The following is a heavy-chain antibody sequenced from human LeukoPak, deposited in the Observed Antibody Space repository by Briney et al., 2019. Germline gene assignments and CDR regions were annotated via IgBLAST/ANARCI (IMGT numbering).Heavy chain of an antibody. D-gene: IGHD1-1*01. CDR1: GFTFSSYA. Sequence: GGSLRLSCAASGFTFSSYAMNWVRQAPGKGLEWVSSISGSGGSTYYADSVKGRFTISRDNSKNTLYLQMNSLRAEDTAIYYCAKASNTWNYFDYWGQGTLVTVSS. CDR3: AKASNTWNYFDY. J-gene: IGHJ4*02. V-gene: IGHV3-23*01. CDR2: ISGSGGST.